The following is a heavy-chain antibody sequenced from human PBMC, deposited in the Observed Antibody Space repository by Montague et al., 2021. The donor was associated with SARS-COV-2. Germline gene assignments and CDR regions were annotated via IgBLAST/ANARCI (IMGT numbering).Heavy chain of an antibody. CDR3: ARENTVTTFGGQYYMDS. Sequence: SETLSLTCIVSGSSVRSYYWSWIRQPPGKGLGWIGYIYDSGSTNYNPSLKSRVTISVDTSKNQFSLKLSSVTAADTAVYYCARENTVTTFGGQYYMDSWGQGTLVTVSA. V-gene: IGHV4-59*02. CDR2: IYDSGST. D-gene: IGHD4-17*01. J-gene: IGHJ4*03. CDR1: GSSVRSYY.